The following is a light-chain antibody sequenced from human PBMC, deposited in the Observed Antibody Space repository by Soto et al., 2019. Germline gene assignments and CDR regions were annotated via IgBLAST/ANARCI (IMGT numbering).Light chain of an antibody. CDR2: EVD. V-gene: IGLV2-14*01. Sequence: QSALTQPASVSGSPGQSITISCTGTYTDVGGYNRVSWYQHHAGKGPKMLIFEVDNRPSGISDRFSGSKSGDTASLTISGLLTEDEADYYCSSYGGANTVVFGGGTKLTVL. CDR3: SSYGGANTVV. CDR1: YTDVGGYNR. J-gene: IGLJ2*01.